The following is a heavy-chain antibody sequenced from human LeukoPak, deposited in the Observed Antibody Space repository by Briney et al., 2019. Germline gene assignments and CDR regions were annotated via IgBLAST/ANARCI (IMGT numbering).Heavy chain of an antibody. CDR1: GYTLTELS. J-gene: IGHJ3*02. Sequence: GASVKGSCKVSGYTLTELSMHWVRQAPGKGLEWMGGFDPEDGETIYAQKFQGRVTMTEDTSTDTAYMELSSLRSEDTAVYYCATIPLYSSSFRGAFDIWGQGTMVTVSS. CDR3: ATIPLYSSSFRGAFDI. CDR2: FDPEDGET. V-gene: IGHV1-24*01. D-gene: IGHD6-13*01.